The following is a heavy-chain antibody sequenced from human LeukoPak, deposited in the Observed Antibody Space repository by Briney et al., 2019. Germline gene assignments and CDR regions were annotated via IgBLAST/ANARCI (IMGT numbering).Heavy chain of an antibody. CDR3: ASGGIAVAGTGYAFDI. D-gene: IGHD6-19*01. CDR2: IIPIFGTA. V-gene: IGHV1-69*05. J-gene: IGHJ3*02. CDR1: GGTFSSYA. Sequence: GASVKVSCKASGGTFSSYAISWVRQAPGQGLEWMGGIIPIFGTANYAQKFQGRVTITTDESTSTAYMELSSLRSEDTAVYYCASGGIAVAGTGYAFDIWGQGTMVTVSS.